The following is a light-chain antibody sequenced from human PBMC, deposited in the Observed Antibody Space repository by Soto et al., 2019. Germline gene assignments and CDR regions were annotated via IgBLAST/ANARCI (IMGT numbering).Light chain of an antibody. CDR2: QDT. CDR3: QAWDSSVV. J-gene: IGLJ3*02. V-gene: IGLV3-1*01. Sequence: SYELTQPPSVSVSPGQTARITCSGDKLGFKYACWYQQKPGQSPILVIYQDTKRPSGIPERFSGSNSGNTATLTISGTQAMDAADYYCQAWDSSVVFGGGTKLTVL. CDR1: KLGFKY.